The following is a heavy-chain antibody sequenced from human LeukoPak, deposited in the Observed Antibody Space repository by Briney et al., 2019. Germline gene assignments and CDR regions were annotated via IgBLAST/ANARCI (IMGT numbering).Heavy chain of an antibody. Sequence: GGSLRLSCAASGFTFNNAWMSWVRQAPGMGLEWVGRIKSKTDGGTIDYAAPVKGRFSISRDDSKNTVYLQMDSLEIEDTAVYYCAAGTGYSDFDYWGQGMLVTVSS. CDR1: GFTFNNAW. V-gene: IGHV3-15*01. J-gene: IGHJ4*02. D-gene: IGHD3-9*01. CDR2: IKSKTDGGTI. CDR3: AAGTGYSDFDY.